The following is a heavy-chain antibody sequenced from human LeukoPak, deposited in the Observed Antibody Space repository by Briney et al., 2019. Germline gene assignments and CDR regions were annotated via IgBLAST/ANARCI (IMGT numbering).Heavy chain of an antibody. CDR1: GGSISSSSYY. CDR2: ISGGGGSI. D-gene: IGHD1-1*01. V-gene: IGHV3-23*01. CDR3: ANSHKGAPGVH. J-gene: IGHJ4*02. Sequence: SSETLSLTCTASGGSISSSSYYWGWVRQAPGKGLECVAIISGGGGSIYYADSVKGRFTISRDNSQNTVYLQMSSLRAEDTAVYFCANSHKGAPGVHWGQGTLVTVSS.